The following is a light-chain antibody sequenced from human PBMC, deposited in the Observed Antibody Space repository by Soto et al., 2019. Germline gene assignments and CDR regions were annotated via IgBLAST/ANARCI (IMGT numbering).Light chain of an antibody. CDR2: EVS. Sequence: QSVLTQPASVSGSPGQSITISCTGTSSDVGSYNLVSWYQQHPGKAPKLMIYEVSKRPSGVSNRFSGSKSGNTASQTIAGLQAEDEADYYCCSYAGSSTFVVFGGGTKPTVL. CDR1: SSDVGSYNL. CDR3: CSYAGSSTFVV. J-gene: IGLJ2*01. V-gene: IGLV2-23*02.